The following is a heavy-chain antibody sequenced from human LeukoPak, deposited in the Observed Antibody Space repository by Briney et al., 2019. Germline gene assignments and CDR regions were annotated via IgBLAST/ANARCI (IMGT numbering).Heavy chain of an antibody. Sequence: ESLKISCKGSGYRFTNYWVAWVRQMPGKGLEWMGMIYPGHSDTRYSPPFQGQVTTSADESITTAYLQWSSLKASDTAIYYCARTPGSSDYRGYQYWYFDLWGRGTLVSVSS. D-gene: IGHD5-12*01. CDR2: IYPGHSDT. V-gene: IGHV5-51*01. CDR1: GYRFTNYW. J-gene: IGHJ2*01. CDR3: ARTPGSSDYRGYQYWYFDL.